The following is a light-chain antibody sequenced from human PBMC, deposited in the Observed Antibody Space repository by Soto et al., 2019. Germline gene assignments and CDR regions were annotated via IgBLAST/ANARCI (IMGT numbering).Light chain of an antibody. Sequence: QSALTQPPSASGSPGQSVTISCTGTSSDVGGYNYVSWYQQHPGKAPKLMIYEVSKRPSGVPDRFSGSKSGNTASLTVSGLQAEGEADYYCSSYAGSNNFGYVFGTGTKLTVL. CDR3: SSYAGSNNFGYV. CDR1: SSDVGGYNY. V-gene: IGLV2-8*01. J-gene: IGLJ1*01. CDR2: EVS.